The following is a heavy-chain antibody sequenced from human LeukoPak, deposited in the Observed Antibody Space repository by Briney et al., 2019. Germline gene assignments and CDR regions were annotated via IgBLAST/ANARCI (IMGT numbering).Heavy chain of an antibody. D-gene: IGHD3-10*01. Sequence: GGSLRHSCAASGFTFSSYAMSWVRQAPGKGLEWVSAISGSGGSTYYADSVKGRFTISRDNAKNSLYLQMNSLRAADTALYYCARAMAERRTYYMDVWGKGTTVTVSS. J-gene: IGHJ6*03. CDR2: ISGSGGST. CDR1: GFTFSSYA. CDR3: ARAMAERRTYYMDV. V-gene: IGHV3-23*01.